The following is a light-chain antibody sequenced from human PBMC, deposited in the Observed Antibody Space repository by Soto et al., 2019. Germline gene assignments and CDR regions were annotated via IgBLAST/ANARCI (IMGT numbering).Light chain of an antibody. V-gene: IGKV1-33*01. J-gene: IGKJ2*01. CDR1: QDITNY. Sequence: DIQLTQSPPSLSASVGDGVTITCQASQDITNYLNWYQQKPGKAPKLLIYDASNLERGVPSRFSGSGSGTDFSLTVDSLQPEDTATYYCQQYDHPPYTFGQGTKLEIK. CDR2: DAS. CDR3: QQYDHPPYT.